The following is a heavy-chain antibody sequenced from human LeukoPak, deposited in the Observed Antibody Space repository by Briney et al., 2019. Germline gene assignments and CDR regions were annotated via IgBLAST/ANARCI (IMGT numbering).Heavy chain of an antibody. CDR2: IYYSGST. V-gene: IGHV4-59*01. J-gene: IGHJ4*02. Sequence: SETLSLTCTVSGGSISSYYWSWTRQPPGKGLEWIGYIYYSGSTNYNPSLKSRVTISVDTSKNQFSLKLSSVTAADTAVYYCAGHIHDFWSGYFSPDRPSFDYWGQGTLVTVSS. CDR1: GGSISSYY. D-gene: IGHD3-3*01. CDR3: AGHIHDFWSGYFSPDRPSFDY.